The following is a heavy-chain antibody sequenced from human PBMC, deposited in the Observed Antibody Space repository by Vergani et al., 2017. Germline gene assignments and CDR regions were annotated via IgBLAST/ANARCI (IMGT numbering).Heavy chain of an antibody. CDR1: GFTFSSYS. Sequence: AASGFTFSSYSMNWVRQAPGKGLEWVSSISSSSSYIYYADSVKGRFTISRDNAKNSLYLQMNSLRAEDTAVYYFARDCSSTSCPETYYYYYYMDVWGKGTTVTVSS. D-gene: IGHD2-2*01. CDR2: ISSSSSYI. J-gene: IGHJ6*03. CDR3: ARDCSSTSCPETYYYYYYMDV. V-gene: IGHV3-21*01.